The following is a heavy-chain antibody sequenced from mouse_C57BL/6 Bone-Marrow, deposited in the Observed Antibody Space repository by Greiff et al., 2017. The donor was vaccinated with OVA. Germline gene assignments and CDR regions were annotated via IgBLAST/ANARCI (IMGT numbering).Heavy chain of an antibody. CDR3: ARVTAQATST. Sequence: QVQLQQPGAELVMPGASVKISCKASGYAFSSSWMNWVKQRPGKGLEWIGRIYPGDGDTNYNGKFKGKATLTADKSSSTAYMQLSSLTSEDSAVYFCARVTAQATSTWGQGTLVTVSA. D-gene: IGHD3-2*02. CDR1: GYAFSSSW. J-gene: IGHJ3*01. CDR2: IYPGDGDT. V-gene: IGHV1-82*01.